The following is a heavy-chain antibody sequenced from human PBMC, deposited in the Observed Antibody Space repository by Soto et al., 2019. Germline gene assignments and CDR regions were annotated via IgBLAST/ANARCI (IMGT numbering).Heavy chain of an antibody. Sequence: EVQLVESGGGLVQPGRSLRLSCAASGFTFDDYAMHWVRQAPGKGLEWVSGISWNSGSIGYADSVKGRFTISRDNAKNSLYLQMNSLRAEDTALYYCAKVRAGYCSSTSCYIFDYWGQGTLVTVSS. CDR2: ISWNSGSI. CDR1: GFTFDDYA. D-gene: IGHD2-2*03. V-gene: IGHV3-9*01. J-gene: IGHJ4*02. CDR3: AKVRAGYCSSTSCYIFDY.